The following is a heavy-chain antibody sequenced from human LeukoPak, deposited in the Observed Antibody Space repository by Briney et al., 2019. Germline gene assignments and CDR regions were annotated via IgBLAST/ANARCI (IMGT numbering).Heavy chain of an antibody. Sequence: GGSLRLSCAASGFTFSSYSMNWVRQAPGKGLEWVSSISSTSSYIYYADSVKGRFTISRDNAKNSLYLQVNSLRAEDTAVYYCARVYRGDYVGSASSYYYGVDVWGKGTTVTVSS. J-gene: IGHJ6*04. CDR2: ISSTSSYI. CDR1: GFTFSSYS. CDR3: ARVYRGDYVGSASSYYYGVDV. D-gene: IGHD4-17*01. V-gene: IGHV3-21*01.